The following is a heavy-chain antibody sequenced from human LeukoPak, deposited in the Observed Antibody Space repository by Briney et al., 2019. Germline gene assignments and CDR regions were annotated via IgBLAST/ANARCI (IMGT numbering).Heavy chain of an antibody. V-gene: IGHV5-51*01. CDR3: ARSAAARRGLYFDY. J-gene: IGHJ4*02. D-gene: IGHD6-6*01. Sequence: GESLKISCKGSGFTFSSYWIGWVRQVPGKGLEWMGIIYPGDSDTRYSPSFQGQVTISADNSITTAYLQWSSLKASDTAMYYCARSAAARRGLYFDYWGQGTLVTISS. CDR1: GFTFSSYW. CDR2: IYPGDSDT.